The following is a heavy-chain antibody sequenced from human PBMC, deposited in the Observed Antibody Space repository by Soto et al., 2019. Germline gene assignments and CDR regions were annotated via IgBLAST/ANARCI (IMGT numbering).Heavy chain of an antibody. D-gene: IGHD2-21*01. J-gene: IGHJ5*01. CDR3: ARTRAATDSLYWFDP. CDR2: IIPILNIA. Sequence: QVQLVQSGAEVTKPGSSVKVSCKASGGTFSSYPISWVRQAPGQGLEWMGRIIPILNIANYAQKFQGRVTLTADKSTNPAYMELSSLRSEDTAVHYCARTRAATDSLYWFDPWGQGTLVTVSS. V-gene: IGHV1-69*02. CDR1: GGTFSSYP.